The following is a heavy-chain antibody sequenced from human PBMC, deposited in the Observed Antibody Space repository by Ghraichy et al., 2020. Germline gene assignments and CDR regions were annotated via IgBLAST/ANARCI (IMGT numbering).Heavy chain of an antibody. CDR1: GGSISTNNYY. V-gene: IGHV4-39*07. D-gene: IGHD3-16*01. CDR2: LYYSGST. Sequence: ESLNNSCSVSGGSISTNNYYWAWLRQPPGKGLEWIGSLYYSGSTYHNSSLKSRVTLSGDTSKNQFSLRLTSVSAADTAVYYCATGISTRLGWGNWFGPWGQGTLVTVSS. J-gene: IGHJ5*02. CDR3: ATGISTRLGWGNWFGP.